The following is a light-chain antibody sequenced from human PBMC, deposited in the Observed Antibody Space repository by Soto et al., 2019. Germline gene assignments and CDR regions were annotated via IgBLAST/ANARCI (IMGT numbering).Light chain of an antibody. J-gene: IGKJ4*01. Sequence: IQMTQPPSSLSPSVGGRVTMTCQASQDISNYLNWYQQKPGQAPKLLIYDASKLETGIPSRFSGSGSGTDFTFTISSLQPEDIATYYCQQYDNLPLTFGGGTKVDIK. CDR3: QQYDNLPLT. CDR2: DAS. V-gene: IGKV1-33*01. CDR1: QDISNY.